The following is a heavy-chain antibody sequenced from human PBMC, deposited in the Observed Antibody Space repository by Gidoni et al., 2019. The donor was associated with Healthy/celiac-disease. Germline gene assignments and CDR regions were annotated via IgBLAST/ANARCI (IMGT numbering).Heavy chain of an antibody. J-gene: IGHJ4*02. Sequence: EVQLVESGGGLVQPGGSLRLSCAASGFTFSSYSMNWVRQAPGKGLEWVSYISSSSSTIYYADSVKGRFTISRDNAKNSLYLQMNSLRDEDTAVYYCARESQYSSSTDCDYWGQGTLVTVSS. V-gene: IGHV3-48*02. D-gene: IGHD6-6*01. CDR1: GFTFSSYS. CDR3: ARESQYSSSTDCDY. CDR2: ISSSSSTI.